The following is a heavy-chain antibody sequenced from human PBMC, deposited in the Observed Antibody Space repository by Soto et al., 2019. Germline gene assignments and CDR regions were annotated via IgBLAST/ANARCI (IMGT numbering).Heavy chain of an antibody. J-gene: IGHJ6*02. CDR3: ARYCSSTSCSRSSYYYYYGMDV. D-gene: IGHD2-2*01. CDR1: GYTLTSYA. CDR2: INAGNGNT. Sequence: ASVKVSCKASGYTLTSYAMHWVRQAPGQRLEWMGWINAGNGNTKYSQKFQGRVTITRDTSASTAYMELSSLRSEDTAVYYCARYCSSTSCSRSSYYYYYGMDVWGQGTTVTVSS. V-gene: IGHV1-3*01.